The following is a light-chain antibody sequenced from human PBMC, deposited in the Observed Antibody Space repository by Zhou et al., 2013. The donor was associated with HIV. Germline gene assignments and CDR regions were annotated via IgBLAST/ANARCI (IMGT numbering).Light chain of an antibody. V-gene: IGKV3-11*01. Sequence: IVLTQSPATLSLSPGERATLSCRASQSVSIYLAWYQQKPGQAPRLLIYDVSNRATGIPARFSGSGSGTDFTLTISSLEPEDFAVYYCQQTTNWPRTFGGGTKVHIK. J-gene: IGKJ4*01. CDR3: QQTTNWPRT. CDR2: DVS. CDR1: QSVSIY.